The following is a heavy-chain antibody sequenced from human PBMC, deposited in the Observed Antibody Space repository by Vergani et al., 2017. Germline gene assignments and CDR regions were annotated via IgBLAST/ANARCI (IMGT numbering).Heavy chain of an antibody. D-gene: IGHD3-16*02. J-gene: IGHJ5*02. V-gene: IGHV2-5*02. Sequence: QITLKESGPTLVKPTQTLTLTCTFSGFSLSTSGVGVGWIRQPPGKALEWLALIYWDDDNRYSPSLKSRLTITKDASKNQVVLTMTNMDPVDTATYYGAHSPYITFGGGIVIRNWFDPWGQGTLVTVSS. CDR1: GFSLSTSGVG. CDR2: IYWDDDN. CDR3: AHSPYITFGGGIVIRNWFDP.